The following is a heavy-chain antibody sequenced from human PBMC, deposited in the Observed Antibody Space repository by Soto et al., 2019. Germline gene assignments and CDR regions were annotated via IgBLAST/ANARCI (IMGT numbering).Heavy chain of an antibody. CDR3: ATESGSTYGYFDY. CDR1: GVSVTSDEDY. J-gene: IGHJ4*02. CDR2: ISNSGST. D-gene: IGHD4-17*01. Sequence: SXTLSLTCTVSGVSVTSDEDYWSWIRQSPGKGLEWIGYISNSGSTGYNPSLKTRLSMSVDRSKNQFTLRLTSVTAADTAVYFCATESGSTYGYFDYWGQGTQVTDS. V-gene: IGHV4-30-4*01.